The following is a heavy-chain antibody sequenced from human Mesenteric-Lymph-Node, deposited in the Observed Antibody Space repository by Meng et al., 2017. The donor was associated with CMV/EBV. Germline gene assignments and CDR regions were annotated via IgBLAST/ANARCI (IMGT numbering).Heavy chain of an antibody. CDR2: IYPGDSDT. J-gene: IGHJ4*02. CDR3: ARMGRDCSSTSCYYFDY. Sequence: FSFPSYWIGWGRQMHGNGLEWMGIIYPGDSDTRYSTSFQGQVTISADKSISTAYLQWSSLKASDTAMYYCARMGRDCSSTSCYYFDYWGQGTLVTVSS. D-gene: IGHD2-2*01. CDR1: FSFPSYW. V-gene: IGHV5-51*01.